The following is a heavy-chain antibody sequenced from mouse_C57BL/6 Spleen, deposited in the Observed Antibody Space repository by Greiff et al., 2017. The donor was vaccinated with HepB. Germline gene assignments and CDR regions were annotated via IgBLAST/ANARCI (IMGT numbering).Heavy chain of an antibody. CDR2: INPSNGGT. CDR3: VRMIGIPTTPVLTFVAS. V-gene: IGHV1-53*01. J-gene: IGHJ2*01. CDR1: GYTFTSYW. Sequence: QVHVKQPGTELVKPGASVKLSCKASGYTFTSYWMHWVKQRPGQGLEWIGNINPSNGGTNYNEKFKSKATLTVDKSSSTAYMQLSSLTSEDSEVLNCVRMIGIPTTPVLTFVASGGQGPPLTVS. D-gene: IGHD2-4*01.